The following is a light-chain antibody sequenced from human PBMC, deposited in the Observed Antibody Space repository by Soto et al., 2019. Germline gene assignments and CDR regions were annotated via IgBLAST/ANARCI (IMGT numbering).Light chain of an antibody. CDR2: GNS. V-gene: IGLV1-40*01. CDR1: SSNIGAGYD. J-gene: IGLJ1*01. Sequence: QSVLTQPPSVSGAPGQSVTISCTGSSSNIGAGYDVHWYQQLPGTAPKLLIYGNSNRPSGVPDRFPGSKSGTSASLAITGLQAEDEADYYCQSYDSSLSGYVFGTGTKVTVL. CDR3: QSYDSSLSGYV.